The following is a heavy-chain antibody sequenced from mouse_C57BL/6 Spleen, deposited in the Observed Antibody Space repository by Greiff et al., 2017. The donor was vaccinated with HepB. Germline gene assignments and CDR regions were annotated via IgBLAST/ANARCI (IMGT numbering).Heavy chain of an antibody. CDR2: INYDGSST. Sequence: EVQLVESEAGLVQPGSSMKLSCTASGFTFSDYYMAWVRQVPERGLEWVANINYDGSSTYYLDSLKSRFIISRDNAKNILHLHMSSLKSEDTATYYCARETGTGYFDVWGTGTTVTVSS. J-gene: IGHJ1*03. V-gene: IGHV5-16*01. D-gene: IGHD4-1*01. CDR3: ARETGTGYFDV. CDR1: GFTFSDYY.